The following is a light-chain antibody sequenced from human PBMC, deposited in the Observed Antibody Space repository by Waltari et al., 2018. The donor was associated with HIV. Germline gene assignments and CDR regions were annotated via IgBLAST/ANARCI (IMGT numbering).Light chain of an antibody. CDR2: DDT. CDR3: YSTDSSVDHRGV. CDR1: ALPKKY. J-gene: IGLJ3*02. Sequence: SYELTQPPSVSVSPGQTARITCSGDALPKKYAYWYQQRSGQAPVLVIYDDTKRPSGSPEGFSGSSSGTMATLTISGAQVEDEADYYCYSTDSSVDHRGVFGGGTKVTVL. V-gene: IGLV3-10*01.